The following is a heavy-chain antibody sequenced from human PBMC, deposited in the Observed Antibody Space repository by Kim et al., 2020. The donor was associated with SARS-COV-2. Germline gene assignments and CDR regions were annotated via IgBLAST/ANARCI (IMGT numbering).Heavy chain of an antibody. V-gene: IGHV1-2*02. CDR3: ARWDYDTSGNDY. CDR1: GYTFTGYY. CDR2: INPNSGDT. J-gene: IGHJ4*02. D-gene: IGHD3-22*01. Sequence: ASVKVSCKASGYTFTGYYVHWVRQAPGQGLEWMGWINPNSGDTNYAQKFQGRVTLTRDTSISTAYMEVSGLTSADTAIYYCARWDYDTSGNDYWGQGTLVTVSS.